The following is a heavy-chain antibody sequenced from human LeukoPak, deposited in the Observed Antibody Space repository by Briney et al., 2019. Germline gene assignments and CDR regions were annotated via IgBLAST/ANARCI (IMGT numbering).Heavy chain of an antibody. V-gene: IGHV3-30-3*01. CDR1: GFTFGSYA. D-gene: IGHD2-2*01. Sequence: GGSLRLSCAASGFTFGSYAMHWVRQAPGKGLEWVAVISYDGSNKYYADSVKGRFTISRDNSKNTLYLQMNSLRAEDTAVYYCAREVDAFDIWGQGTMVTVSS. J-gene: IGHJ3*02. CDR3: AREVDAFDI. CDR2: ISYDGSNK.